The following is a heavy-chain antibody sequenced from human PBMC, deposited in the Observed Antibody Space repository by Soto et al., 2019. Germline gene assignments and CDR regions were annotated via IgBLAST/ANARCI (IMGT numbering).Heavy chain of an antibody. D-gene: IGHD3-10*01. J-gene: IGHJ6*03. Sequence: SETLSLTCTVSGGSISSYYWSWIRQPPGKGLEWIGYIYYSGSTNYNPSLKSRVTISVDTSKNQFSLKLSSVTAADTAVYYCARGTMVRGVIIGIDYYYMDVWGKGTTVTVSS. CDR2: IYYSGST. CDR3: ARGTMVRGVIIGIDYYYMDV. CDR1: GGSISSYY. V-gene: IGHV4-59*01.